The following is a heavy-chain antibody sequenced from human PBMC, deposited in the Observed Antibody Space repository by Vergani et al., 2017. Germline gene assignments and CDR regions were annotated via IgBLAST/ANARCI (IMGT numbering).Heavy chain of an antibody. Sequence: QVQLVESGGGVVQPGGSLRLSCVASEFTFSNYGMHWVRQAPGKGLEWLAFIRYDGRNAFYADSVKGRFTISRDNSENTLYLQMNSPTSDDTAVYYCAKGGDYYYYYYYMDVWGKGTTVTVSS. V-gene: IGHV3-30*02. CDR1: EFTFSNYG. D-gene: IGHD3-10*01. J-gene: IGHJ6*03. CDR2: IRYDGRNA. CDR3: AKGGDYYYYYYYMDV.